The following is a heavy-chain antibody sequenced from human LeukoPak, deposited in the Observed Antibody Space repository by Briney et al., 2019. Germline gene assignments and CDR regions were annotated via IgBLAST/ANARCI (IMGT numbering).Heavy chain of an antibody. D-gene: IGHD2-2*01. J-gene: IGHJ4*02. CDR1: GFTFSNYA. Sequence: GGSLRLTCAASGFTFSNYAMTWVRQAPVKGLEWVSGISGSGDSTYYADSVKGRFTISRDNSKNTLYLQMNSLRAEDTALYYCTRTRGCSSTSCYADYWGQGTLVTVSS. CDR2: ISGSGDST. CDR3: TRTRGCSSTSCYADY. V-gene: IGHV3-23*01.